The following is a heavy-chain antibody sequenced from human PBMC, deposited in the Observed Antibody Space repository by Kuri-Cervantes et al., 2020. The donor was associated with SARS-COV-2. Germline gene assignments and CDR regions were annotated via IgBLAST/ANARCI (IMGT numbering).Heavy chain of an antibody. V-gene: IGHV4-59*01. CDR3: ARELGLTTVNWFDP. CDR1: GGSISSYY. CDR2: IYYSGST. Sequence: SETLSLTSTVSGGSISSYYWSWIRQPPGKGLEWIGYIYYSGSTNYNPSLKSRGTISVDTSKNQFSLKLRSVTAADTAVYYCARELGLTTVNWFDPWGQGTLVTVSS. D-gene: IGHD4-17*01. J-gene: IGHJ5*02.